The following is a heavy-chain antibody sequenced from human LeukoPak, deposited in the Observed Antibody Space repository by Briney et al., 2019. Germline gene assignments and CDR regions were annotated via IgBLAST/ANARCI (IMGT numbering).Heavy chain of an antibody. CDR2: IIPIFGTA. CDR3: AGGGSGSLFDY. Sequence: ASVKVSCKASGGTFSSYAISWVRQAPGQGLEWMGKIIPIFGTANYAKKFQGRVTITTDESTSTAYMELSSLRSEDTAVYYCAGGGSGSLFDYWGQGTLVTVSS. D-gene: IGHD3-22*01. J-gene: IGHJ4*02. V-gene: IGHV1-69*05. CDR1: GGTFSSYA.